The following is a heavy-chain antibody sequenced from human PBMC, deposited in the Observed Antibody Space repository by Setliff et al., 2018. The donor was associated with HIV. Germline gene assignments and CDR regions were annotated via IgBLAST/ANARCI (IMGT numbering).Heavy chain of an antibody. CDR2: IKQDGSEK. CDR1: GFTLSRCW. Sequence: GESLKISCVASGFTLSRCWMSWVRQAPGKGLEWVGNIKQDGSEKNYVDSVMGRFTISRDNAKNTLYLQMNSLRPEDTAVYYCAKNVYRSPWSPLDYWGQGTGVTVSS. CDR3: AKNVYRSPWSPLDY. J-gene: IGHJ4*02. V-gene: IGHV3-7*01. D-gene: IGHD6-19*01.